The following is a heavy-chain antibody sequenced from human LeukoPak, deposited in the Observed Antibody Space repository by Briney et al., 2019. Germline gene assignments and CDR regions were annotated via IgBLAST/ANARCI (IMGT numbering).Heavy chain of an antibody. CDR3: AREGGYNYVGAFDI. CDR2: IYSGGST. V-gene: IGHV3-53*01. CDR1: GFTVSSNY. J-gene: IGHJ3*02. Sequence: GGSLRLSCAASGFTVSSNYMSWVRQAPGKGLEWVSVIYSGGSTYYADSVKGRFTISRDNSKNTLYLQMNSLRAEDTAVYYCAREGGYNYVGAFDIWGQGTMVTVSS. D-gene: IGHD5-24*01.